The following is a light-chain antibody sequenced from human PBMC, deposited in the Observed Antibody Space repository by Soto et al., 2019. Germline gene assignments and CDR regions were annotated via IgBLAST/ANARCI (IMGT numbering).Light chain of an antibody. V-gene: IGLV1-47*01. CDR3: AVWDDTLSGREV. J-gene: IGLJ1*01. Sequence: QSVLTQPPSASGTPGQRVPISCSGSSSNIGSNYVSWYQQLPGTAPKLLIYRNNEWPSGVPDRFSGSKSGTSASLAISGLRSEDEADYYCAVWDDTLSGREVFGTGTKLTVL. CDR1: SSNIGSNY. CDR2: RNN.